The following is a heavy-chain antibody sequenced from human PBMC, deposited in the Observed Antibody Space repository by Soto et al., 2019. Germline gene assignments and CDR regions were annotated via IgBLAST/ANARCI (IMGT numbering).Heavy chain of an antibody. D-gene: IGHD3-9*01. CDR1: GFSLSTSGVG. CDR2: IYWDDDK. CDR3: AHIRYYDFLTGYCEYYFDY. Sequence: GSGPTLVNPTQTLTLTCTFSGFSLSTSGVGVGWIRQPPGKALEWLALIYWDDDKRYSPSLKSRLTITKDTSKNQVVLTMTNMEPVDTATYYFAHIRYYDFLTGYCEYYFDYRAKRTLVTVSS. V-gene: IGHV2-5*02. J-gene: IGHJ4*02.